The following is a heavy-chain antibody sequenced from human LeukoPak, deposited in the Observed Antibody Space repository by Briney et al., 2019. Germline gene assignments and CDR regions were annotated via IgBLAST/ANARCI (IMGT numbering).Heavy chain of an antibody. CDR1: GGSISSYY. V-gene: IGHV4-59*01. CDR2: IYYSGST. Sequence: KPSETLSLTCTVSGGSISSYYWSWIRQPPGKGLEWIGYIYYSGSTSYNPSLKSRVTISVDTSKNQFSLKLSSVTAADTAVYYCARVGYSSSSEYYYYYMDVWGKGTTVTVSS. J-gene: IGHJ6*03. D-gene: IGHD6-6*01. CDR3: ARVGYSSSSEYYYYYMDV.